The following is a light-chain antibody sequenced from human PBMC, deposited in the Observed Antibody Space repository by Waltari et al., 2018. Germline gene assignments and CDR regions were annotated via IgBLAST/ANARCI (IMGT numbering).Light chain of an antibody. CDR2: GAF. J-gene: IGKJ1*01. CDR3: HHYGSSLWT. V-gene: IGKV3-20*01. Sequence: EIVLTQSPGTLSLSPGERATLSCRASKSISSSNLAWYQQKPGQAPRLLIYGAFNRAAGIPDRFSGSGSGTDFTLTVSRLEPEDFAVYYCHHYGSSLWTLGQGTKVEVK. CDR1: KSISSSN.